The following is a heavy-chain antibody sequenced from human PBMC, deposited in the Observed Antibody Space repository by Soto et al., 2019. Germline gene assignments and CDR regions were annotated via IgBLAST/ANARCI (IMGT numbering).Heavy chain of an antibody. CDR2: IYYSGST. CDR3: ARILVTTTAFDI. Sequence: QVQLQESGPGLVKPSETLSLTCTVSGGSISSYYWSWIRQPPGKGLEWIGYIYYSGSTNYYPSLKSRVTISVDTSKNHFSHKLSSVTAADTAVYYCARILVTTTAFDIWGQGTMVTVSS. V-gene: IGHV4-59*01. CDR1: GGSISSYY. D-gene: IGHD4-17*01. J-gene: IGHJ3*02.